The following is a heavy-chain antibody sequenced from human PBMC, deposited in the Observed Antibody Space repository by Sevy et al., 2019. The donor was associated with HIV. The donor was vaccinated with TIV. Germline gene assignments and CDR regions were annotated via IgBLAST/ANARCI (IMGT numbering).Heavy chain of an antibody. V-gene: IGHV3-7*03. Sequence: GGSLRLSCAASGFTFSNYWMSWVRQAPGKGLEWVANIKRDGSEKYYVDSVKGRLSISRDNPKNSLYLQMNSLRAEDTAVYYCARDCSSTTCLWGLDGWGQGTTVTVSS. CDR1: GFTFSNYW. J-gene: IGHJ6*02. CDR2: IKRDGSEK. D-gene: IGHD2-2*01. CDR3: ARDCSSTTCLWGLDG.